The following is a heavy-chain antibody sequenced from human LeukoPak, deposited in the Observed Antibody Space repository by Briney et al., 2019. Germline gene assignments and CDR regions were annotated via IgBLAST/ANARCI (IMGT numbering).Heavy chain of an antibody. CDR2: INPNSGGT. J-gene: IGHJ4*02. CDR3: ARGGSYSSSASRFDY. Sequence: ASVKVACKASGYTFTDYYMHWVRQAPGQGFEWMGWINPNSGGTIYAQNFQDRVTMTRDTSISTAYMELNRLRSDDTAVYYCARGGSYSSSASRFDYWGQGTLVTVSS. V-gene: IGHV1-2*02. D-gene: IGHD6-6*01. CDR1: GYTFTDYY.